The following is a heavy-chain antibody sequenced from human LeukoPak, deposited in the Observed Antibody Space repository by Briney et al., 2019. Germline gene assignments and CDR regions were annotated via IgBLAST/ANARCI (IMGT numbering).Heavy chain of an antibody. CDR2: INHSGST. CDR3: AKPGSSRGIAGRRPTKYYFDY. CDR1: GGSFSGYY. D-gene: IGHD6-6*01. Sequence: SETLSLTCAVYGGSFSGYYWSWIRQPPGKGLEWIGEINHSGSTNYNPSLKSRVTISVDTSKNQFSLKLSSVTAADTAVYYCAKPGSSRGIAGRRPTKYYFDYWGQGTLVTVSS. J-gene: IGHJ4*02. V-gene: IGHV4-34*01.